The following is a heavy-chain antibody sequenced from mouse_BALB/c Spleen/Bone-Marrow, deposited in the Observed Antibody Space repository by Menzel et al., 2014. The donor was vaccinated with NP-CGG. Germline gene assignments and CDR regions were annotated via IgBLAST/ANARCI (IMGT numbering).Heavy chain of an antibody. CDR1: GYTFSTYW. V-gene: IGHV1-9*01. D-gene: IGHD5-1*01. Sequence: VMLVESGAELMKPGASVKISCKATGYTFSTYWIEWVKQRPGHGLEWIGEILPGSGTTNYNEKFKGKATFTADTSSNTAYMQRSSLTAEDAAVYYCARLSTSGGFAYWGQGTLVTVSA. J-gene: IGHJ3*01. CDR2: ILPGSGTT. CDR3: ARLSTSGGFAY.